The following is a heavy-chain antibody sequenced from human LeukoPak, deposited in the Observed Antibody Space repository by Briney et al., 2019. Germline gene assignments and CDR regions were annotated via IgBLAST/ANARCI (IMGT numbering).Heavy chain of an antibody. J-gene: IGHJ4*02. D-gene: IGHD3-22*01. CDR1: GGSISSYY. Sequence: PSETLSLTCTVSGGSISSYYWRWIWQPPGKGLEWIGYIYYSGSTNYNPSLKSRVTMSLDTSKNQFSLKLSSVTAADTAVYYCARYSDGSGFWNYWGQGTLVTVSS. CDR3: ARYSDGSGFWNY. CDR2: IYYSGST. V-gene: IGHV4-59*01.